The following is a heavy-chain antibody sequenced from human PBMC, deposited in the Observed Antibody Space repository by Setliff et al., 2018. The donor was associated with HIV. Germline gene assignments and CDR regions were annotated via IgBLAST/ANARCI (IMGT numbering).Heavy chain of an antibody. V-gene: IGHV4-61*02. J-gene: IGHJ4*02. D-gene: IGHD2-2*01. CDR3: ARVPVLPAPRFDY. CDR1: GGSISSGSYY. CDR2: IKTSGST. Sequence: SETLSLTCTVSGGSISSGSYYWSWIRQPAGKGLEWIGRIKTSGSTNYNPSLKSRVTISVDTSKNQFSLKLSSVTAADTALYFCARVPVLPAPRFDYWGQGTLVTVSS.